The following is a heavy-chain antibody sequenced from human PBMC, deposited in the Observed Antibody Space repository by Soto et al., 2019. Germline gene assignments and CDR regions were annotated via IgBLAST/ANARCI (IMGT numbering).Heavy chain of an antibody. CDR3: AKDKFSGHTLFDY. CDR1: GFTFDDYA. D-gene: IGHD6-19*01. V-gene: IGHV3-9*01. J-gene: IGHJ4*02. Sequence: GGSLRLSCAASGFTFDDYAMHWVRQAPGKGLEWVSGISWNSGSIGYADSVKGRFTISRDNAKNSLYLQMNSLRAEDTALYYCAKDKFSGHTLFDYWGQGTLVTVSS. CDR2: ISWNSGSI.